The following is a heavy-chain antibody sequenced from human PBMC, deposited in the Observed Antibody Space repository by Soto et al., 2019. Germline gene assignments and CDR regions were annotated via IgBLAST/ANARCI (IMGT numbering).Heavy chain of an antibody. CDR1: GGSIGSSSW. V-gene: IGHV4-4*02. CDR3: ARGSSFRGDFDV. CDR2: IYHAGSP. J-gene: IGHJ3*01. D-gene: IGHD2-21*01. Sequence: KLQESGPGLVKPSGTLSLTCAVSGGSIGSSSWWTWVRQSPEKGLEWIGEIYHAGSPDYNPSLEGRVTILADRSKNFFSLTLTSVTAADTAIYYCARGSSFRGDFDVWGQGMMVTVSS.